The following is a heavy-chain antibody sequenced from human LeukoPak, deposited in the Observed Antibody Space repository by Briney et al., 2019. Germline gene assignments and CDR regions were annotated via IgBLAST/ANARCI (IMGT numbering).Heavy chain of an antibody. CDR3: ARDRAYNSFDY. D-gene: IGHD5-24*01. V-gene: IGHV3-7*01. J-gene: IGHJ4*02. CDR1: GFSFSDSW. CDR2: MNPDGSQR. Sequence: GGSLRLSCGASGFSFSDSWMNWVRQAPGKGLEWVASMNPDGSQRYYADSVRGRFTISRDNPKSSLYLQMNSLRAEDTATYFCARDRAYNSFDYWGQGTLVIVSS.